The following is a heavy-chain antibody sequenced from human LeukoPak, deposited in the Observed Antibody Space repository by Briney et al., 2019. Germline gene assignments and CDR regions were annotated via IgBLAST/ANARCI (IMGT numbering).Heavy chain of an antibody. CDR1: GFTFSSYA. J-gene: IGHJ2*01. V-gene: IGHV3-23*01. CDR2: ISGSGGST. D-gene: IGHD3-22*01. CDR3: AKASYYYDSNGYYYLSYFDL. Sequence: GGSLRLSCAASGFTFSSYAMSWVRQAPGKGLEWVSAISGSGGSTYYADSVKGRFTISRDNSKNTLYLQMNSLRAEDTAVYYCAKASYYYDSNGYYYLSYFDLWGRGTLVTVSS.